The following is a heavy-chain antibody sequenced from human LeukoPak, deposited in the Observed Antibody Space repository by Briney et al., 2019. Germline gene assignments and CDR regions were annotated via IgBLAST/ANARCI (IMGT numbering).Heavy chain of an antibody. J-gene: IGHJ4*01. CDR3: ARHLRGATIYYEY. CDR2: ISYSVTT. V-gene: IGHV4-39*01. CDR1: GGSISSSSYY. Sequence: SETLSLTCTVSGGSISSSSYYWAWIRQSPGKGLQWIASISYSVTTYYNPSLKSRLTISIDTSKNQFSLKLSSVTAADTAVYYCARHLRGATIYYEYWGQGTLVTVSS. D-gene: IGHD1-26*01.